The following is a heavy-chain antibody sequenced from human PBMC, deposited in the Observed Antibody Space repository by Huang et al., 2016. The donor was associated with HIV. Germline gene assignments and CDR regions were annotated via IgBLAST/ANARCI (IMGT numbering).Heavy chain of an antibody. J-gene: IGHJ5*02. D-gene: IGHD2-15*01. CDR3: AKESRWFSDFDQ. Sequence: QVQLVESGGGVVQPGTSLSLSCAASGFIFSNFGMPWVRQAPGKGLEWVAVISYDGRSDRYSDSVKGRFTISRDNDKNTLSLEMNRLRHDDTAVYYCAKESRWFSDFDQWGQGTLVTVSS. CDR2: ISYDGRSD. V-gene: IGHV3-30*18. CDR1: GFIFSNFG.